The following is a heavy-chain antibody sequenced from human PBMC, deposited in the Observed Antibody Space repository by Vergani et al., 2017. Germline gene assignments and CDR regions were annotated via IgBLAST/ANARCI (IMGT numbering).Heavy chain of an antibody. V-gene: IGHV3-33*05. J-gene: IGHJ6*03. CDR1: GFKFSNFG. CDR3: TRDVADTHSSIWPLNYHYFMDV. CDR2: ISYNGGIQ. Sequence: VQLVESGGGLVQPGRSLRLSCAAAGFKFSNFGMHWVRQVPGKGLEWVAFISYNGGIQYYADSVQGRFTISRDNTKNILYLQMSSLRVEDTALYYCTRDVADTHSSIWPLNYHYFMDVWGEGTTVTVSS. D-gene: IGHD6-13*01.